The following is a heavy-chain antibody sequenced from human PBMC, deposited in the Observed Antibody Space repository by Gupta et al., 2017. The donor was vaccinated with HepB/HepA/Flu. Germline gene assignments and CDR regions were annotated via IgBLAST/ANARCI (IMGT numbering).Heavy chain of an antibody. D-gene: IGHD6-13*01. Sequence: QVQLVESGGGVVQPGRSLRLFCAASGFTFSHHVLHWVRQTPGKGLEWVAFISYDGSNEFYRDSVKGRFTISRDNSKNTLYLQMNSLRAEDTALYYCATTPAAGIRGLFDYWGQGTQVTVSS. V-gene: IGHV3-30*03. J-gene: IGHJ4*02. CDR2: ISYDGSNE. CDR1: GFTFSHHV. CDR3: ATTPAAGIRGLFDY.